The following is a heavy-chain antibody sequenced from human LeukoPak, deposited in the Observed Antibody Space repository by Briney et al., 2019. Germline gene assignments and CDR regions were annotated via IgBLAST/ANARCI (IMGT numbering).Heavy chain of an antibody. CDR1: GFTFSSYS. CDR3: ARDLGYCTNGVCHTRFDY. CDR2: ISSSSSTI. Sequence: PGGSLRLSCAASGFTFSSYSMNWVRQAPGKGLEWVSYISSSSSTIYYADSVKGRFTISRDNAKNSLYLQMSSLRVEDTAVYYCARDLGYCTNGVCHTRFDYWGQGTLVAVSS. D-gene: IGHD2-8*01. J-gene: IGHJ4*02. V-gene: IGHV3-48*01.